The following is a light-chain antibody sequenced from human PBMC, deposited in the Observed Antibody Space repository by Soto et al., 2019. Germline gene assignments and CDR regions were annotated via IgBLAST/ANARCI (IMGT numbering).Light chain of an antibody. CDR3: QQYGRSLWT. Sequence: EIVLKKSPGTLSLSPGERATLSCRASQSLTSDYLAWYQQRPGQSPRLPIFDTSRRASDVPDRFRGSGSGTDFTLTITRLEPEDFALYFCQQYGRSLWTFGQGTKVDIK. CDR1: QSLTSDY. J-gene: IGKJ1*01. V-gene: IGKV3-20*01. CDR2: DTS.